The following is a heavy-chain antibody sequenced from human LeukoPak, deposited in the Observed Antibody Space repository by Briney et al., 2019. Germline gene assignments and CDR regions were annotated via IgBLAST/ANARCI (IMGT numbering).Heavy chain of an antibody. V-gene: IGHV4-59*08. D-gene: IGHD2-2*01. J-gene: IGHJ4*02. CDR3: ARHHLIVPAPFDY. CDR2: IYYSGST. Sequence: SETLSLTCTVSGGSISSYYWSWIRQPPGKGLEWIGYIYYSGSTNYNPSLKSRVTISVDTSKSQFSLKLSSVTAADTAVYYCARHHLIVPAPFDYWGQGTLVTVSS. CDR1: GGSISSYY.